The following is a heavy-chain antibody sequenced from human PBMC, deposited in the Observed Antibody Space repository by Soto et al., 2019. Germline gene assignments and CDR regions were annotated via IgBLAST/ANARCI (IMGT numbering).Heavy chain of an antibody. CDR2: ISAYNGNT. CDR1: GYTFTSYG. J-gene: IGHJ4*02. CDR3: ARDDGSGSYYYFDY. V-gene: IGHV1-18*01. D-gene: IGHD3-10*01. Sequence: ASVKVSCKASGYTFTSYGISWVRQAPGQGLEWMGWISAYNGNTNYAQKLQGRVTMTTDTSTSTAYMELRSLRSGDTAVYYCARDDGSGSYYYFDYWGQGTLVTVSS.